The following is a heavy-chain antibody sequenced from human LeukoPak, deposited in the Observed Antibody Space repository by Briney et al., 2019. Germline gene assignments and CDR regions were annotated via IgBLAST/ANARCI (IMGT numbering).Heavy chain of an antibody. CDR2: IYYSGST. V-gene: IGHV4-39*02. CDR3: AREGSEGYLFDY. J-gene: IGHJ4*02. D-gene: IGHD1-1*01. CDR1: GGSISSSSYY. Sequence: SETLSLTCTVSGGSISSSSYYWGWIRQPPGKGLEWIGSIYYSGSTYYNPSLKSRVTISVDTSKNRFSLQLNSMTPEDTAVYYCAREGSEGYLFDYWGQGTLVTVSS.